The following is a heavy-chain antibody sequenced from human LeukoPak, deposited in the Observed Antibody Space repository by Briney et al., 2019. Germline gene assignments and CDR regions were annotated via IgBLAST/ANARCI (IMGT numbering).Heavy chain of an antibody. Sequence: GGSLRLSCAASGFTFSSYSMDWVRQAPGKGLEWVSAISRSSTYIYYADSVKGRFTISRGNAKNSLYLQLNSLRVEDTAVYYCARVRDDTNEGYPDYWGQGTLVTVSS. CDR3: ARVRDDTNEGYPDY. CDR2: ISRSSTYI. J-gene: IGHJ4*02. V-gene: IGHV3-21*01. D-gene: IGHD3-22*01. CDR1: GFTFSSYS.